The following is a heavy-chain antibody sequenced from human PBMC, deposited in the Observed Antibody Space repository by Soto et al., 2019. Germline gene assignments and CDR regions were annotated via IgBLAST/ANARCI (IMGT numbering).Heavy chain of an antibody. D-gene: IGHD6-13*01. J-gene: IGHJ4*02. CDR1: GGSISSYY. CDR2: IYYSGST. Sequence: QVQLQESGPGLVKPSETLSLTCTVSGGSISSYYWSWIRQPPGKGLEWIGYIYYSGSTNYNPSLKSRVTISVDTSKNQFSLKLSSVTAADTAVYYCARDREGMGYWGQGTLVTVSS. V-gene: IGHV4-59*01. CDR3: ARDREGMGY.